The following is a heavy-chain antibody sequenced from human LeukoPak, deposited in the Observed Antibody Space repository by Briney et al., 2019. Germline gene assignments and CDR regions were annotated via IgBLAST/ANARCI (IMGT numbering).Heavy chain of an antibody. CDR1: GFTFSSYW. D-gene: IGHD1-7*01. V-gene: IGHV3-21*01. CDR3: ARDTYNWNYGYDY. Sequence: GGSLRLSCAASGFTFSSYWMHWVRQAPGKGLEWVSSISTTSTYVYYVDSVKGRFTISRDNAKNSLYLQMNSLRAEDTAVYYCARDTYNWNYGYDYWGQGTLVTVSS. J-gene: IGHJ4*02. CDR2: ISTTSTYV.